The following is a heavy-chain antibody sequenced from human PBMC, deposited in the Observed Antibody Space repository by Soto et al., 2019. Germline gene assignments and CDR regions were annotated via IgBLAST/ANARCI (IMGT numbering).Heavy chain of an antibody. CDR2: IYYSGST. D-gene: IGHD2-2*01. Sequence: QLQLQESGPGLVKPSETLSLTCTVSGGSISSSSYYWGWIRQPPGKGLEWIGSIYYSGSTYYNPSLKSRVTISVDSSKNQFSLKLSSVTAADTAVYYCASLPYCSSTSCYASAYYFDYWGQGTLVTVSS. CDR3: ASLPYCSSTSCYASAYYFDY. CDR1: GGSISSSSYY. J-gene: IGHJ4*02. V-gene: IGHV4-39*01.